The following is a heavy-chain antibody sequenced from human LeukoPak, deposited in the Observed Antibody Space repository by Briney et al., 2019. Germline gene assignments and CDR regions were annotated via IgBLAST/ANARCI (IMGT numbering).Heavy chain of an antibody. CDR1: GFTFSSYS. D-gene: IGHD6-13*01. V-gene: IGHV3-21*01. CDR3: ARVGSSSREPYLSNFDY. CDR2: ISSSSYI. J-gene: IGHJ4*02. Sequence: GGSLRLSCAASGFTFSSYSMNWVRQAPGKGLEWVSSISSSSYIYYADSVKGRFTISRDNAKNSLYLQMNSLRAEDTAVYYCARVGSSSREPYLSNFDYWGQGTLVTVSS.